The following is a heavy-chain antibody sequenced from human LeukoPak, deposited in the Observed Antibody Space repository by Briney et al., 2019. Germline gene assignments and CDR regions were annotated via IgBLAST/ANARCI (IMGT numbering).Heavy chain of an antibody. CDR1: GFTFSNAR. D-gene: IGHD5-24*01. CDR3: TTFGYNAYFDY. V-gene: IGHV3-15*01. CDR2: IKSKADGGTT. Sequence: GGSLRLSCAASGFTFSNARISWVRQAPGKGLEWVGRIKSKADGGTTDYTAPVKGRFTISRDDSRNTLYLQMNSLQTEDTAVYYCTTFGYNAYFDYWGQGTLVTVSS. J-gene: IGHJ4*02.